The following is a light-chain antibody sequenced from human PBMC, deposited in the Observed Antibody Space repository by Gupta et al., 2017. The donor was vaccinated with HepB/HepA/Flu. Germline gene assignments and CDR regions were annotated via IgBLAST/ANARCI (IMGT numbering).Light chain of an antibody. CDR3: QQYNNYPST. CDR1: QNTGYW. V-gene: IGKV1-5*03. CDR2: KTS. J-gene: IGKJ1*01. Sequence: DIQMTQSPSTLSASVGDRVTITCRASQNTGYWLAWFQQKPGKAPNLLISKTSTLESGVPSRFSGSSSGTEFTLTISSLQPDDFATYYCQQYNNYPSTFGQGTKVEIK.